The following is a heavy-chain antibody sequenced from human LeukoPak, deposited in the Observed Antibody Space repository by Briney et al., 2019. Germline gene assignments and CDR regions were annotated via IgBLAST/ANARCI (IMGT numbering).Heavy chain of an antibody. CDR1: EFTVSSNY. CDR2: IYSGGST. J-gene: IGHJ4*02. V-gene: IGHV3-66*01. CDR3: AGGRGYTYGAHILFY. D-gene: IGHD5-18*01. Sequence: GGSLRPSCAASEFTVSSNYMSWVRQAPGKGLEWVSFIYSGGSTFYADSVKGRFTISRDTSNNTLYLQMSNLRAEDTAVYYCAGGRGYTYGAHILFYWGQGTLVTVSS.